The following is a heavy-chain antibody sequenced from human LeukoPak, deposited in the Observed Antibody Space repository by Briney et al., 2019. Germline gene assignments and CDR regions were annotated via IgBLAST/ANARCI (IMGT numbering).Heavy chain of an antibody. CDR3: ARLVVTATNDAFDV. J-gene: IGHJ3*01. CDR2: IYYSGST. Sequence: SVTLSLTCTVSGGSISSYYWSWIRQPPGKGLEWIGYIYYSGSTNYNPSLKSRVTISVDTSKNQFSLKLSSVTAADTAVYYCARLVVTATNDAFDVWGQGTMVTVSS. CDR1: GGSISSYY. D-gene: IGHD2-21*02. V-gene: IGHV4-59*01.